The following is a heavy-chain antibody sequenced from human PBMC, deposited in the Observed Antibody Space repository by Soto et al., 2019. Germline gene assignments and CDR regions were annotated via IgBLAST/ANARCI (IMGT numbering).Heavy chain of an antibody. V-gene: IGHV1-69*13. CDR3: ARGVHQLLYSWGFDP. J-gene: IGHJ5*02. CDR1: GGTFSSYA. CDR2: IIPIFGTA. Sequence: SVKVSCKASGGTFSSYAISWVRQAPGQGLEWMGGIIPIFGTANYAQKFQGRVTITADESTSTAYMELSSLRSEDTAVYYCARGVHQLLYSWGFDPWGQGTLVTVSS. D-gene: IGHD2-2*02.